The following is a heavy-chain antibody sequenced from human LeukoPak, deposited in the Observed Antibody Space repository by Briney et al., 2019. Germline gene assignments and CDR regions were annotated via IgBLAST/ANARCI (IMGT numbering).Heavy chain of an antibody. D-gene: IGHD5-12*01. CDR1: GGTFSSYA. CDR3: ARDLSGYNPKAFDI. Sequence: SVKVSCKAPGGTFSSYAISWVRQAPGQGLEWMGGIIPIFGTANYAQKFQGRVTITTDESTSTAYMELSSLRSEDTAVYYCARDLSGYNPKAFDIWGQGTMVTVSS. J-gene: IGHJ3*02. V-gene: IGHV1-69*05. CDR2: IIPIFGTA.